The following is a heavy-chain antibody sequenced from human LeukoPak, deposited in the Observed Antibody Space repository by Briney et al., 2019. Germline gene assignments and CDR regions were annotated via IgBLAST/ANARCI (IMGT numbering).Heavy chain of an antibody. J-gene: IGHJ5*02. V-gene: IGHV3-48*01. Sequence: GGSLRLSCAASGFTFSSYSMNWVRQAPGKGLEWVSYISSSSSTLYYADSVKGRFTISRDNAKNSLYLQMNSLRAEDTAVYYCAREAGIAAAGNAWGQGTLVTVSS. CDR1: GFTFSSYS. CDR3: AREAGIAAAGNA. CDR2: ISSSSSTL. D-gene: IGHD6-13*01.